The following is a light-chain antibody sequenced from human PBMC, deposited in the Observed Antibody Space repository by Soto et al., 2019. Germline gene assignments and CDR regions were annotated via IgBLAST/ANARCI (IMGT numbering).Light chain of an antibody. Sequence: DIQMTQSPSSLSASVGDRVTITCRASQDIRTFLAWYQQKPGKVPKLLIYAASSLHSGVPSRFSGSGSGTDFTHTISSLQPDDVATYYCQNYKNGFGVTFGPGTKVDIK. CDR2: AAS. V-gene: IGKV1-27*01. CDR1: QDIRTF. J-gene: IGKJ3*01. CDR3: QNYKNGFGVT.